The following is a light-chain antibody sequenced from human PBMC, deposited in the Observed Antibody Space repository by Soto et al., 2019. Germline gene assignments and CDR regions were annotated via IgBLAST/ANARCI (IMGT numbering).Light chain of an antibody. J-gene: IGKJ1*01. CDR2: KAS. Sequence: DIQMTQSPSTLSASVGDRVTITCRTSQSVSGWMAWYQKKPGKAPNLLIYKASTLERGVPSRFSGSRSGTEFTLTISSLHPDDSATYYCQQYSDYWTFGQGTKVEV. CDR3: QQYSDYWT. CDR1: QSVSGW. V-gene: IGKV1-5*03.